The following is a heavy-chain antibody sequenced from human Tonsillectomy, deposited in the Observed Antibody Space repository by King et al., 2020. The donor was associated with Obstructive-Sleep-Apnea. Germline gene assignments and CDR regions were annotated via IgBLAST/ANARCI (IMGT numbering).Heavy chain of an antibody. V-gene: IGHV5-51*01. J-gene: IGHJ4*02. CDR2: IYPGDSDT. Sequence: QLVQSGAEVKKPGESLKISCKGSGYSFTSYWIGWVRQMPGKGLEWMGIIYPGDSDTRYSPSFQGQVTISADKSISTAYLQWSSLKASDTAMYYCARQPLHYYYDSSGYDYWGQGTLVTVSS. D-gene: IGHD3-22*01. CDR3: ARQPLHYYYDSSGYDY. CDR1: GYSFTSYW.